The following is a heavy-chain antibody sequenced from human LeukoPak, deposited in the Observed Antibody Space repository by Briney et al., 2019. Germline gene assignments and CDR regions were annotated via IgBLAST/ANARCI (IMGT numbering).Heavy chain of an antibody. J-gene: IGHJ4*02. V-gene: IGHV3-23*01. CDR2: ITGSGGSR. CDR3: AKATLGSCSGARCYPFDY. CDR1: GFTFSTYA. D-gene: IGHD2-15*01. Sequence: GGSLRLXCAASGFTFSTYAINWVRQAPGKALEWVSAITGSGGSRYIADSVKGRLTISRDNSKNTLYLQMNSLRAEDTAVYYCAKATLGSCSGARCYPFDYWGQGTLVTVSS.